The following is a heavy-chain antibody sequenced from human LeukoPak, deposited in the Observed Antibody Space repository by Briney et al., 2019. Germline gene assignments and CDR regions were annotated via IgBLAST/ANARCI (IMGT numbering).Heavy chain of an antibody. CDR1: GFTFSSYW. Sequence: GGSLRLSCAASGFTFSSYWMHWVRQAPGKGLVWVSRINSDGSSTSYADSVKGRFTISRDNAKNTLYLQMNSLRAEDTAVYYCARGVGYYDISTGHFFDPWGQGTLVTVSS. CDR3: ARGVGYYDISTGHFFDP. J-gene: IGHJ5*02. D-gene: IGHD3-9*01. CDR2: INSDGSST. V-gene: IGHV3-74*01.